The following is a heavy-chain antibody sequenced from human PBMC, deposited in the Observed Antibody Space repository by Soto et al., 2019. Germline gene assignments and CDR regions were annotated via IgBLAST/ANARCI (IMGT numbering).Heavy chain of an antibody. J-gene: IGHJ6*01. D-gene: IGHD3-10*01. V-gene: IGHV6-1*01. CDR2: TYYRSQWNN. CDR1: GDSVSSNSAA. Sequence: SQTLSLTCAISGDSVSSNSAAWNWIRQSPSRGLEWLGRTYYRSQWNNDYGASVKSRITVNPDTSKNQFSLHLNSVTPEDTAVYYCARGRPDYYAMDVWGQGTTVTVSS. CDR3: ARGRPDYYAMDV.